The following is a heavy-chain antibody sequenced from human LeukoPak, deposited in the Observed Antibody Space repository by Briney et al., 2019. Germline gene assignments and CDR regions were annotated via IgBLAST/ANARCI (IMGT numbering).Heavy chain of an antibody. CDR3: ARDPDYYDSITPPGYYFDY. V-gene: IGHV4-39*07. Sequence: SETLSLTCTVSGGSISSSSYYWGWIRQPPGKGLEWIGSIYYSGSTYYNPSLKSRVTISVDTSKNQFSLKLSSVTAADTAVYYCARDPDYYDSITPPGYYFDYWGQGTLVTVSS. CDR1: GGSISSSSYY. CDR2: IYYSGST. J-gene: IGHJ4*02. D-gene: IGHD3-22*01.